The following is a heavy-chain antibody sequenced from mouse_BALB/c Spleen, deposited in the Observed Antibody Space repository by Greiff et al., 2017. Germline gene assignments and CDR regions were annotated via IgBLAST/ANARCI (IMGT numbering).Heavy chain of an antibody. V-gene: IGHV1-14*01. CDR1: GYTFTSYV. CDR2: INPYNDGT. Sequence: EVQLQQSGPELVKPGASVKMSCKASGYTFTSYVMHWVKQKPGQGLEWIGYINPYNDGTKYNEKFKGKATLTSDKSSSTAYMELSSLTSEDSAVYYCAMGYRDSPFDYWGQGTTLTVSS. D-gene: IGHD2-14*01. J-gene: IGHJ2*01. CDR3: AMGYRDSPFDY.